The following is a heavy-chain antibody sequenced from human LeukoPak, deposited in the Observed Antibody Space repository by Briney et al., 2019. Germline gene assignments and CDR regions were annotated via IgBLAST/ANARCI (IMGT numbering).Heavy chain of an antibody. CDR1: GFTLSGYE. Sequence: GGSLRLSCAASGFTLSGYEMNWVRQAPGKGLEWVSYISSSGTIIYYADSVKGRFTISRDNSKNTLYLQMNSLRAEDTAVYYCARGDSSSWPDYWGQGTLVTVSS. D-gene: IGHD6-13*01. V-gene: IGHV3-48*03. CDR3: ARGDSSSWPDY. CDR2: ISSSGTII. J-gene: IGHJ4*02.